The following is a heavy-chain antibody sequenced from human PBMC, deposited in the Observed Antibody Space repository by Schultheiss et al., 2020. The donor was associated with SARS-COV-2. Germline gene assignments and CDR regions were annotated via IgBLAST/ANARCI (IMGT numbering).Heavy chain of an antibody. CDR2: IYYSGST. CDR1: GGSFSGYY. Sequence: SETLSLTCAVYGGSFSGYYWTWIRQPPGKGLEWIGYIYYSGSTNYNPSLKSRVTISVDTSKNQFSLKLSSVTAADTAVYYCARDSNYGDYESRGLDVWGQGTTVTVSS. J-gene: IGHJ6*02. CDR3: ARDSNYGDYESRGLDV. D-gene: IGHD4-17*01. V-gene: IGHV4-59*01.